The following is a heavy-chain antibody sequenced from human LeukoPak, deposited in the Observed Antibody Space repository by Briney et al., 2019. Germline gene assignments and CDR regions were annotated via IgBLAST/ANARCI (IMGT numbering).Heavy chain of an antibody. CDR3: ARVGGFNYDFGY. CDR2: ISNIGST. D-gene: IGHD5-18*01. Sequence: SETLSLTCTVSGGSIDTYYWSWIRQPPGKGLEWIGYISNIGSTNYNPSLKGRVTISVDTSKSQLSMSLSAVTAADTAIYYCARVGGFNYDFGYWSQGTLVTVSS. V-gene: IGHV4-59*01. CDR1: GGSIDTYY. J-gene: IGHJ4*02.